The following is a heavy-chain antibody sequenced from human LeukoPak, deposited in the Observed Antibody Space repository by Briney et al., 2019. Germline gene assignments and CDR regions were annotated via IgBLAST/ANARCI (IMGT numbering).Heavy chain of an antibody. J-gene: IGHJ4*02. CDR2: ISSSSSYI. Sequence: GGSLRLSCAASGFTFSSYSMNWVRQAPGKGLEWVSSISSSSSYIYYADSVKGRFTISRDNAKNSLYLQMNSLRAEDTAVYYCARKPKTYYYDSSGQIDYWGQGTLVTVSS. CDR3: ARKPKTYYYDSSGQIDY. V-gene: IGHV3-21*01. D-gene: IGHD3-22*01. CDR1: GFTFSSYS.